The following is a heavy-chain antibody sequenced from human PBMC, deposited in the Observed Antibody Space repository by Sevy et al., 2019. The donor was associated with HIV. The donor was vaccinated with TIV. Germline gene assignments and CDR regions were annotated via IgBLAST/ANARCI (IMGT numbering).Heavy chain of an antibody. CDR1: GFTFSSYI. D-gene: IGHD5-18*01. CDR3: ARDEYSYASGFDY. J-gene: IGHJ4*02. CDR2: ISSGGDYI. V-gene: IGHV3-21*01. Sequence: GGSLRLSCAASGFTFSSYIMNWVRQAPGMGLEWVSSISSGGDYIYYTNSVKARFTISRDNAKNSLYLHMNSLRAEDTAVYYCARDEYSYASGFDYWGQGTLVTVSS.